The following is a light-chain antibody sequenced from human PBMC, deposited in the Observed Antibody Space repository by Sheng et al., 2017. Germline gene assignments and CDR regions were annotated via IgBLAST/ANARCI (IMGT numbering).Light chain of an antibody. Sequence: SYELTQSPSVSVSPGQTARITCSGDALPKQYACWYQQKPGQAPVLVIYKDSERPSGIPERFSGSSSGTTVTLTISGVQAEDEADYFCQSADSSGLSWVFGGGTKLTVL. CDR2: KDS. V-gene: IGLV3-25*03. CDR1: ALPKQY. J-gene: IGLJ3*02. CDR3: QSADSSGLSWV.